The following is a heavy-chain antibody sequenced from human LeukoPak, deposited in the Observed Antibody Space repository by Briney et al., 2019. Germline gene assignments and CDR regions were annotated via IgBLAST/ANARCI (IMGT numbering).Heavy chain of an antibody. CDR1: GFTFSSYA. V-gene: IGHV3-30*04. D-gene: IGHD3-22*01. Sequence: PGGSLRLSCAASGFTFSSYAMHWVRQAPGKGLEWVAVISYDGSNKYYADSVKGRFTISRDNAKNSLYLQMNSLRAEDTAVYYCARYYYDSSGYYAWGTYYFDYWGQGTLVTVSS. CDR2: ISYDGSNK. CDR3: ARYYYDSSGYYAWGTYYFDY. J-gene: IGHJ4*02.